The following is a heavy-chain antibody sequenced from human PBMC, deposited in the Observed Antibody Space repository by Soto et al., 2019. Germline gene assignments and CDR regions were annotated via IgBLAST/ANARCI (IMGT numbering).Heavy chain of an antibody. J-gene: IGHJ4*02. CDR3: TTDIPTYYDILTGYYLSDY. CDR1: GFTFSNAW. CDR2: IKSKTDGGTT. D-gene: IGHD3-9*01. Sequence: GGSLRLSCAASGFTFSNAWMSWVRQAPGKGLEWVGRIKSKTDGGTTDYAAPVKGRFTISRDDSKNTLYLQMNSLKTEDTAVYYCTTDIPTYYDILTGYYLSDYWGQGTLVTVSS. V-gene: IGHV3-15*01.